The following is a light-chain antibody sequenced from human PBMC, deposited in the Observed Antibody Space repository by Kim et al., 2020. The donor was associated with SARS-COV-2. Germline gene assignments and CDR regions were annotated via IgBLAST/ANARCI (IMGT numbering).Light chain of an antibody. J-gene: IGLJ1*01. CDR1: SSDIGSYHL. V-gene: IGLV2-23*01. CDR3: SSYAGSHTYV. Sequence: SIAISCTATSSDIGSYHLVSWYQQHPGRAPKLMIYAGTERPSGVSDRFSGSKSGYTASLTISGLQAEDEANYFCSSYAGSHTYVFGPGTKVTVL. CDR2: AGT.